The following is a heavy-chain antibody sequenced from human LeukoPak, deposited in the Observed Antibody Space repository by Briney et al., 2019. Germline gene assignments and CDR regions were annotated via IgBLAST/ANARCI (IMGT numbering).Heavy chain of an antibody. V-gene: IGHV3-23*01. CDR2: ISGSGGST. D-gene: IGHD4-23*01. Sequence: GGSLRLSCAASGFTFSSYAMSWVRQAPGKGLELVSAISGSGGSTYYADSVKGRFTISRDNSKNTLYLQMNSLRAEDTDVYYCAKAGMTTVVTFYWGEGTLVTVSS. CDR3: AKAGMTTVVTFY. J-gene: IGHJ4*02. CDR1: GFTFSSYA.